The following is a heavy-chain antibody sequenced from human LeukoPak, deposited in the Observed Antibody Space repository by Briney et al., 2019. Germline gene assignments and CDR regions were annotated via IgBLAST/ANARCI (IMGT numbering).Heavy chain of an antibody. CDR3: AREMAMGG. D-gene: IGHD3-16*01. V-gene: IGHV3-30-3*01. Sequence: PGRSLRLSRAASGFTFSSYAMHWVRQAPGKGLEWVAVISYDGSNKYYADSVKGRFTISRDNSKNTLYLQMNSLRAEDTAVYYCAREMAMGGWGQGTLVTVSS. CDR2: ISYDGSNK. CDR1: GFTFSSYA. J-gene: IGHJ4*02.